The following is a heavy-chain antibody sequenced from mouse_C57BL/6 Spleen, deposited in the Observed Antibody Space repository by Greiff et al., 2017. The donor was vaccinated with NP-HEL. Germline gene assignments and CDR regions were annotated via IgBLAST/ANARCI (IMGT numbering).Heavy chain of an antibody. CDR2: IDPSDSET. D-gene: IGHD2-4*01. CDR3: ARRNYDYFYAMDY. V-gene: IGHV1-52*01. J-gene: IGHJ4*01. Sequence: QVQLQQPGAELVRPGSSVKLSCKASGYTFTSYWMHWVKQRPIQGLEWIGNIDPSDSETHYNQKFKDKATLTVDKSSSTAYMQLSSLTSEDSAVYYCARRNYDYFYAMDYWGQGTSVTVSS. CDR1: GYTFTSYW.